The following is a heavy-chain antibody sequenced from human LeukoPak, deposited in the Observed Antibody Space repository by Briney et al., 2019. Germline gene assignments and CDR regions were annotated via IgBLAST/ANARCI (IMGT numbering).Heavy chain of an antibody. Sequence: SETLSLTCSVSGDSIINYYWLWIRQPAGKGVEWIGRIYLSDNTNYNSPSLRSRVTMSPDTSKNQFSLKLSSVTAADTAVYYCASSRKYSSGWYRVVPPFDYWGQGTLVTVSS. V-gene: IGHV4-4*07. D-gene: IGHD6-19*01. CDR3: ASSRKYSSGWYRVVPPFDY. CDR2: IYLSDNT. J-gene: IGHJ4*02. CDR1: GDSIINYY.